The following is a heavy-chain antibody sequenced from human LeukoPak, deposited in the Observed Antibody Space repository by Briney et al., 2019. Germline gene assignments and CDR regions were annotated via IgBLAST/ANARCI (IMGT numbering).Heavy chain of an antibody. Sequence: GASVKVSCKASGYTFTSYYMHWVRQAPGQGLEWMGIINPSGGSTSYAQKFQGRVTMTRDTSTSTVYMELSSLRSEDTAVYYCARVLSYYYDSSRGAFDIWGQGTMVTVSS. D-gene: IGHD3-22*01. J-gene: IGHJ3*02. CDR1: GYTFTSYY. CDR3: ARVLSYYYDSSRGAFDI. CDR2: INPSGGST. V-gene: IGHV1-46*01.